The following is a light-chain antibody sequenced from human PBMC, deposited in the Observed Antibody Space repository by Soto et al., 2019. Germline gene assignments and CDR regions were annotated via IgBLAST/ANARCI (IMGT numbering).Light chain of an antibody. J-gene: IGLJ2*01. V-gene: IGLV2-14*01. Sequence: QSALTQPASVSGSPGQSITISCTGTSSDVCGYNYVSWYQQHPGKAPKLMIYDVNNLPSGISDRFSVSKSGNTVSLTISGLQAEDEADYYCSSYTGSSVVFGGGTKVTVL. CDR2: DVN. CDR3: SSYTGSSVV. CDR1: SSDVCGYNY.